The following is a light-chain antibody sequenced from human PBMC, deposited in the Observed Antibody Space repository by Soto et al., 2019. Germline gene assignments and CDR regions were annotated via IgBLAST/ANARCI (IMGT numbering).Light chain of an antibody. V-gene: IGKV1-39*01. J-gene: IGKJ2*01. Sequence: DIQMTQSPSSLSASIGDRVTITCRASQSISVYLNWYQQKPGKAPKSLIYAASSLHSGVPSRFSGSGSGTDFTHTISSLQTEDFATYYCQQSYSLPTFGQGTKLEIK. CDR2: AAS. CDR3: QQSYSLPT. CDR1: QSISVY.